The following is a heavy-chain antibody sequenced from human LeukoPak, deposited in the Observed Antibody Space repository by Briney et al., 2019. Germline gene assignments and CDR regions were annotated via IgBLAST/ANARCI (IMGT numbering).Heavy chain of an antibody. CDR1: GFSVSSNY. CDR3: ARFYGSGGYNYFDD. V-gene: IGHV3-66*01. CDR2: IYSGGST. D-gene: IGHD3-10*01. Sequence: AGGSLRLSCAGSGFSVSSNYMNWVRQAPGKGLEWVSVIYSGGSTYHAESVKGRFTISRDNSKNTLYLQMNSLRVEDTAVYYCARFYGSGGYNYFDDWGQGTLVTVSS. J-gene: IGHJ4*02.